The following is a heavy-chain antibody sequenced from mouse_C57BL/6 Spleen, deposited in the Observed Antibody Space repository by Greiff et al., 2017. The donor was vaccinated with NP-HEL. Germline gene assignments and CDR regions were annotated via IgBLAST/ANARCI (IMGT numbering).Heavy chain of an antibody. CDR1: GFTFSDYG. V-gene: IGHV5-17*01. CDR2: ISSGSSTI. D-gene: IGHD1-1*01. J-gene: IGHJ2*01. CDR3: AKETYGLDY. Sequence: EVQLVESGGGLVKPGGSLKLSCAASGFTFSDYGMHWVRQAPEKGLEWVAYISSGSSTIYYADTVKGRFTISRDNAKNTLFLQMTSLRSEDTAMYYCAKETYGLDYWGQGTTLTVSS.